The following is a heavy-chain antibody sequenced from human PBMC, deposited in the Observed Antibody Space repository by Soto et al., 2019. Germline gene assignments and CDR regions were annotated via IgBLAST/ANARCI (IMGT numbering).Heavy chain of an antibody. V-gene: IGHV3-48*02. Sequence: EVQLVESGGSLVQPGGSLRLSCAASGFSFSSYSMNWVRQAPEKGMEWVSYISSSSSTIYYADSVKGRFTISRDNAKNSLYLQMNSLIDQDTAVYYCARERSGGSYYVPFDYWGQGTLVNVSS. CDR3: ARERSGGSYYVPFDY. D-gene: IGHD1-26*01. J-gene: IGHJ4*02. CDR2: ISSSSSTI. CDR1: GFSFSSYS.